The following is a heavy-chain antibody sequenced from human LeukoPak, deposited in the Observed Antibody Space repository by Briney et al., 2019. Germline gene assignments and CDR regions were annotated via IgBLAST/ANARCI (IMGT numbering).Heavy chain of an antibody. CDR3: AREALLTSGYNFDY. D-gene: IGHD3-3*01. CDR1: GYSISSGYY. V-gene: IGHV4-38-2*02. CDR2: IYHSGST. Sequence: SETLSLTCTVSGYSISSGYYWGWIRQPPGKGLEWIGSIYHSGSTYYNPSLKSRVTISVDTSMNQFSLKLSSVTAADTAVYYCAREALLTSGYNFDYWGQGTLVTVSS. J-gene: IGHJ4*02.